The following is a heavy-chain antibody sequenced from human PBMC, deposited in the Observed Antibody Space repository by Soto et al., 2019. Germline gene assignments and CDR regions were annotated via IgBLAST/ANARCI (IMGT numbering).Heavy chain of an antibody. V-gene: IGHV1-3*01. D-gene: IGHD4-17*01. J-gene: IGHJ3*02. CDR2: INAGTGQV. CDR1: GYTFTRYG. Sequence: ASVKVSCKASGYTFTRYGIHWVRQAPGQRLEWMGWINAGTGQVKYSQKFQGRVSITRDTSASTAYMELSSLRSEETAVYYCARVMTVKAFDIWGQGTMVTVSS. CDR3: ARVMTVKAFDI.